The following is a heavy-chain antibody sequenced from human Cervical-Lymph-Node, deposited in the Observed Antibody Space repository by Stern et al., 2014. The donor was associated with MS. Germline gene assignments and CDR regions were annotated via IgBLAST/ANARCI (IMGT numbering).Heavy chain of an antibody. Sequence: DQLVESGAEVKKPGSSVKVSCKASGGTFSSYAISWVRQAPGQGLEWMGGIIPIFGTAKYAQKFQGRVTITADASTVYLELSSLTSEDTAVYYCATKVVVVTAAPFGAFDIWGQGTMVTVSS. V-gene: IGHV1-69*01. D-gene: IGHD2-15*01. CDR2: IIPIFGTA. CDR3: ATKVVVVTAAPFGAFDI. J-gene: IGHJ3*02. CDR1: GGTFSSYA.